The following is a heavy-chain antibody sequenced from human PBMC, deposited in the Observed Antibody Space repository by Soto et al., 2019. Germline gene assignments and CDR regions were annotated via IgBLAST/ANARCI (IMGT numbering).Heavy chain of an antibody. J-gene: IGHJ5*02. CDR2: IYYSGST. D-gene: IGHD5-18*01. V-gene: IGHV4-31*02. CDR3: ARGPLFVDTAMTLAFDP. CDR1: GGSISSGCYY. Sequence: SETLSLTWTVSGGSISSGCYYWSWIRQQTRKGLEWIGYIYYSGSTYYNPSLKNRVTISVDTSKNQFSLKLSSVTAADTAVYYCARGPLFVDTAMTLAFDPWGQGTLVPVSS.